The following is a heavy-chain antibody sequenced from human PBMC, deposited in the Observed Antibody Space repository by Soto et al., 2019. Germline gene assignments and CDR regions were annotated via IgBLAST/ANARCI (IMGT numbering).Heavy chain of an antibody. CDR2: IKQDGSEK. V-gene: IGHV3-7*03. Sequence: GGSLRLSCAASGFTFSSYWMSWVRQAPGKGLEWVANIKQDGSEKYYVDSVKGRFTISRDNAKNSLYLQMNSLRAEDTAVYYCARVSNYFGYYFDYWGQGTLVTVSS. D-gene: IGHD4-4*01. J-gene: IGHJ4*02. CDR3: ARVSNYFGYYFDY. CDR1: GFTFSSYW.